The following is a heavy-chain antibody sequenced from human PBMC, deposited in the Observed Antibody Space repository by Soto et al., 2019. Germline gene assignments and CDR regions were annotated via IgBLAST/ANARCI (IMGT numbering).Heavy chain of an antibody. CDR1: GGTFSSYA. V-gene: IGHV1-69*06. CDR2: IIPIFGTA. J-gene: IGHJ4*02. Sequence: ASVKVSCKASGGTFSSYAISWVRQAPGQGLEWMGGIIPIFGTANYAQKFQGRVTITADKSTSTAYMELSSLRSEDTAVYYCARVTKRLEVATMSYYFDYWGQGTLVTVSS. D-gene: IGHD5-12*01. CDR3: ARVTKRLEVATMSYYFDY.